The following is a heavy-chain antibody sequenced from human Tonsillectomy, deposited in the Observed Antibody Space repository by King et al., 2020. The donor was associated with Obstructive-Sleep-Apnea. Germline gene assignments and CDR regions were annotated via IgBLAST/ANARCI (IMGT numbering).Heavy chain of an antibody. CDR1: GYDFTTYW. J-gene: IGHJ4*02. Sequence: VQLVESGAEVKKPGESLKISCKGSGYDFTTYWIGWVRQMPGKGLEWMGIIYPDDSDTKYSPSFQGQVTISADKSITTAYLQWSSLKASDTAIYYCARLTYVILTGYYQYYFDYWGQGTLVTVSS. CDR2: IYPDDSDT. CDR3: ARLTYVILTGYYQYYFDY. V-gene: IGHV5-51*01. D-gene: IGHD3-9*01.